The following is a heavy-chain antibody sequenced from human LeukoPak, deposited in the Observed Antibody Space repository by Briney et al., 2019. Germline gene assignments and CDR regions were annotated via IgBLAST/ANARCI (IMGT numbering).Heavy chain of an antibody. D-gene: IGHD4-23*01. CDR3: ARGRYGDNVIYGMNV. V-gene: IGHV3-66*01. J-gene: IGHJ6*02. CDR1: GFTVSSYS. Sequence: PGGSLRFSCAASGFTVSSYSMTWVRQAPGKGLEWVSLIQSVGSTYYADSVKDRFIISRDKSKNAVYLQMKNLRGEDTAVYYCARGRYGDNVIYGMNVWGQGTTVAVSS. CDR2: IQSVGST.